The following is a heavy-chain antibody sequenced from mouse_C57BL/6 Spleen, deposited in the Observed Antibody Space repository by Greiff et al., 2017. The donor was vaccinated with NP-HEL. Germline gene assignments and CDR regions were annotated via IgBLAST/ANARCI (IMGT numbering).Heavy chain of an antibody. CDR2: INPNNGGT. D-gene: IGHD3-2*02. V-gene: IGHV1-18*01. J-gene: IGHJ4*01. CDR3: ATLDSSGYYAMDY. CDR1: GYTFTDYN. Sequence: VQLQQSGPELVKPGASVKIPCKASGYTFTDYNMDWVKQSHGKSLEWIGDINPNNGGTIYNQKFKGKATLTVDKSSSTAYMELRSLTSEDTAVYYCATLDSSGYYAMDYWGQGTSVTVSS.